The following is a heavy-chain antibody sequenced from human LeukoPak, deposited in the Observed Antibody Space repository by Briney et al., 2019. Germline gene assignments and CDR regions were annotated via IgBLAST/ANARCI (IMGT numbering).Heavy chain of an antibody. CDR3: AKDHEAMAPEIDY. CDR2: ISGSGGST. J-gene: IGHJ4*02. Sequence: GGSLRLSCAASGFTLSSYAMSWGRPAPGKGLEWVSAISGSGGSTYYADSVKGRFTISRDNSKNTLYLQMNSLRAEDTAVYYCAKDHEAMAPEIDYWGQGTLVTVSS. CDR1: GFTLSSYA. V-gene: IGHV3-23*01. D-gene: IGHD5-18*01.